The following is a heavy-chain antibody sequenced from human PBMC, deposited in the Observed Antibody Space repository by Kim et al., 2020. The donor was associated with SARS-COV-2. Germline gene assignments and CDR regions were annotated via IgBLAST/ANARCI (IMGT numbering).Heavy chain of an antibody. V-gene: IGHV3-30*18. J-gene: IGHJ5*02. D-gene: IGHD3-10*01. CDR2: ISYDGSNK. CDR3: AKDPSKIWFGGIVGWFDP. Sequence: GGSLRLSCAASGFTFSSYGMHWVRQAPGKGLEWVAVISYDGSNKYYADSVKGRFTISRDNSKNTLYLQMNSLRAEDTAVYYCAKDPSKIWFGGIVGWFDPWGQGTLVTVSS. CDR1: GFTFSSYG.